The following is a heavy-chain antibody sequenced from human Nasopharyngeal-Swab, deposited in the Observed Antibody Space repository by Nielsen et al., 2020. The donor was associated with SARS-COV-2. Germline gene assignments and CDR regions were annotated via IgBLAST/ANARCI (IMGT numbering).Heavy chain of an antibody. V-gene: IGHV4-34*01. CDR3: ARAGWHTPYVDS. D-gene: IGHD2-15*01. J-gene: IGHJ5*01. Sequence: RQAPGKGLEWIGEIDHSGNSNYNSSLKSRVTVSVDTSKNQFSLHVKSLTAADSALYYCARAGWHTPYVDSWGQGTRVTVSS. CDR2: IDHSGNS.